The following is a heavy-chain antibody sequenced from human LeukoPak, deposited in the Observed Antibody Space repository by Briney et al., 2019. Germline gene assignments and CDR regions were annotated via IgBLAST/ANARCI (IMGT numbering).Heavy chain of an antibody. CDR1: GGSFSGYY. D-gene: IGHD3-10*01. V-gene: IGHV4-34*01. J-gene: IGHJ3*01. CDR3: AREKDGGLVRAWAFDV. Sequence: SETLSLTCAVYGGSFSGYYWSWIRQPPGKGLEWIGEINHSGSTNYNPSLKSRVTISVDTSKNQFSLKLSSVTAADTAVYYCAREKDGGLVRAWAFDVWGQGTMVTASS. CDR2: INHSGST.